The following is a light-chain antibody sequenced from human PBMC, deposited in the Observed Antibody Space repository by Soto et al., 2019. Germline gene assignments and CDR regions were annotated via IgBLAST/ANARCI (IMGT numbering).Light chain of an antibody. CDR1: QNIDSW. CDR3: QQYEIFPIT. V-gene: IGKV1-5*03. CDR2: KVS. Sequence: DIQMTQSPSTLSASVGDRVTITCRASQNIDSWLAWYQQKPGKAPKLLIYKVSSLESGEPSRFSGSGSGTEFTLTISSLQPDDLAAYYCQQYEIFPITFGQGTRLEIK. J-gene: IGKJ5*01.